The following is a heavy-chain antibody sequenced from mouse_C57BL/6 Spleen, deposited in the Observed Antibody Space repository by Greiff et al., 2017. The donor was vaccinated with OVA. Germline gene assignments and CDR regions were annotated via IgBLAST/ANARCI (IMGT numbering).Heavy chain of an antibody. CDR3: ARHENPYGSSYSFDY. CDR2: ISSGGSYT. V-gene: IGHV5-6*01. D-gene: IGHD1-1*01. Sequence: EVKLMESGGDLVKPGGSLKLSCAASGFTFSSYGMSWVRQTPDKRLEWVATISSGGSYTYYPDSVKGRFTISRDNAKNTLYLQMSSLKSEDTAMYYCARHENPYGSSYSFDYWGQGTTLTVSS. CDR1: GFTFSSYG. J-gene: IGHJ2*01.